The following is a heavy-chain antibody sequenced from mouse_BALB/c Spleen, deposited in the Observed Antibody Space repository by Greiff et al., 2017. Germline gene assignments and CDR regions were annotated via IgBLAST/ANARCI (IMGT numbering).Heavy chain of an antibody. J-gene: IGHJ2*01. Sequence: VKLMESGPGLVAPSQSLSITCTVSGFSLTSYGVHWVRQPPGKGLEWLGVIWAGGSTNYNSALMSRLSISKDNSKSQVFLKMNSLQTDDTAMYYCARDSVGILRTLDYWGQGTTLTVSS. V-gene: IGHV2-9*02. CDR3: ARDSVGILRTLDY. D-gene: IGHD1-1*01. CDR2: IWAGGST. CDR1: GFSLTSYG.